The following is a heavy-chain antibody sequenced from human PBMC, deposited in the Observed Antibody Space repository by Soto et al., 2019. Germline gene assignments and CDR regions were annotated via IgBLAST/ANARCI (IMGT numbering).Heavy chain of an antibody. J-gene: IGHJ3*02. CDR1: GGAFSNYP. CDR2: IMPIFGTV. V-gene: IGHV1-69*12. CDR3: VAPDREYQLLFIYGGINAIDI. D-gene: IGHD2-21*02. Sequence: QVQLVQSGAEVKKPGSSVKVSCKASGGAFSNYPITWVRLAPGNGLEWVGGIMPIFGTVNYAQKFQGRVTITADGSTSTAYMEMSRLGSQDTAIYYCVAPDREYQLLFIYGGINAIDIWGQGTMVTVSS.